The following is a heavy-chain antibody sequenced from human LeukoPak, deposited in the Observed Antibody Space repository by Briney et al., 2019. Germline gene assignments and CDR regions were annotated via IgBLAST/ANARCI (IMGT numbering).Heavy chain of an antibody. CDR2: IYHSGST. J-gene: IGHJ6*02. Sequence: PSETLSLTCTVSGGSISSGGYYWSWIRQPPGKGLEWIGYIYHSGSTYYNPSLKSRVTISVDRSENQFSLKLSSVTAADTAVYYCARIDDYGHYYGMDVWGQGTTVTVSS. CDR3: ARIDDYGHYYGMDV. CDR1: GGSISSGGYY. V-gene: IGHV4-30-2*01. D-gene: IGHD4-17*01.